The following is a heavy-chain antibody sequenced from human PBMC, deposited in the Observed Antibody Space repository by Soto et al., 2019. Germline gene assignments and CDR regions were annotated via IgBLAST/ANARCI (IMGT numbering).Heavy chain of an antibody. CDR1: GYTFTSYG. Sequence: QVQLVQSGAEVKKPGASVKVSCKASGYTFTSYGISWVRQAPGQGLEWMGWISAYNGNTNYAQKLQGRVTMTTDTSTSTGYMELRSLRSDDTAVYYCARDGLGYGDYGNWFDPWGQGTLFTVSS. D-gene: IGHD4-17*01. V-gene: IGHV1-18*04. J-gene: IGHJ5*02. CDR3: ARDGLGYGDYGNWFDP. CDR2: ISAYNGNT.